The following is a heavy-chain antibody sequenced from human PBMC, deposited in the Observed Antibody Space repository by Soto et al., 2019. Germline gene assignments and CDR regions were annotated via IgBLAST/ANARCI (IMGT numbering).Heavy chain of an antibody. V-gene: IGHV3-30*18. D-gene: IGHD3-16*01. CDR1: GFTFSSYG. J-gene: IGHJ4*02. CDR2: ISYDGSNK. CDR3: ANPGGKRDY. Sequence: GGSLRLSCAASGFTFSSYGMHWVRQAPGKGLEWVAVISYDGSNKYYADSVKGRFTISRDNSKNTLYLQMNSLRAEDTAVYYCANPGGKRDYWGQGTLVTVSS.